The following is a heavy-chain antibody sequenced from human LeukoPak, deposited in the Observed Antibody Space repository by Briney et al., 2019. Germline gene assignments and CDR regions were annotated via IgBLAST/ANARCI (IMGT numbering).Heavy chain of an antibody. CDR1: GGSISGYY. CDR3: ARHTGSYYYF. D-gene: IGHD1-26*01. V-gene: IGHV4-59*08. CDR2: VYDNERT. Sequence: SETLSLTCTVSGGSISGYYWSWIRQPPGKGLEWIGYVYDNERTDYNPSLKSRVTTSVDTSKNQFSLKLDSVTAADTAVYYCARHTGSYYYFWGQGTLVTVSS. J-gene: IGHJ4*02.